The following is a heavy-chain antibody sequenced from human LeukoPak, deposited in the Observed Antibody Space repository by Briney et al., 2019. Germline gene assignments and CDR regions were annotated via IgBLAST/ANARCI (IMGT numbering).Heavy chain of an antibody. J-gene: IGHJ6*04. CDR2: ISYDGSNK. CDR3: ARDKGYCSSTSCYRTGYYYYGMDV. V-gene: IGHV3-30*04. D-gene: IGHD2-2*01. CDR1: GFTFSSYA. Sequence: PGRSLRLSCAASGFTFSSYAMHWVRQAPGKGLEWVAVISYDGSNKYYADSVKGRFTTYRDNSKNTLYLQMNSLRAEDTAVYYCARDKGYCSSTSCYRTGYYYYGMDVWGKGTTVTVSS.